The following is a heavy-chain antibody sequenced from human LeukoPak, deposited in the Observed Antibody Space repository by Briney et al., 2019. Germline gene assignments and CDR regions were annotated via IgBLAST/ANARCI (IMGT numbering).Heavy chain of an antibody. D-gene: IGHD1-26*01. CDR2: IIPIFGTA. Sequence: GASVKVSCKASGYTFSSYAISWVRQAPGQGLEWMGRIIPIFGTANYAQKFQGRVTITTDESTSTAYMELSSLRSEDTAVYYCARDRVGAPYYFDYWGQGTLVTVSS. CDR3: ARDRVGAPYYFDY. V-gene: IGHV1-69*05. CDR1: GYTFSSYA. J-gene: IGHJ4*02.